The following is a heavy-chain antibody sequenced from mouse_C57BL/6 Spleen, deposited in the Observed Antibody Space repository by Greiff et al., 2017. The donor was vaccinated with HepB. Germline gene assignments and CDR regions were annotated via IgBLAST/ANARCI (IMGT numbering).Heavy chain of an antibody. D-gene: IGHD1-1*01. Sequence: VQRVESGPELVKPGASVKLSCKASGYTFTSYDINWVKQRPGQGLEWIGWIYPRDGSTKYNEKFKGKATLTVDTSSSTAYMELHSLTSEDSAVYFCARGGGSSPRYFDVWGTGTTVTVSS. V-gene: IGHV1-85*01. CDR2: IYPRDGST. CDR3: ARGGGSSPRYFDV. J-gene: IGHJ1*03. CDR1: GYTFTSYD.